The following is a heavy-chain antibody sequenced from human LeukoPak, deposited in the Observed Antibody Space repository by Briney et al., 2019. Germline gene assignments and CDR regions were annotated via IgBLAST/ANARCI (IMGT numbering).Heavy chain of an antibody. CDR1: GGSISSYY. Sequence: SETLSLTCTVSGGSISSYYWSWIRQPAGKGLEWIGRIYTSGSTNYNPSLKSRVTMSVDTSKNQFSLKLSSVTAADTAVYYCARDVLSRIVVVPATYNWFDPWGQGTLVTVSS. CDR3: ARDVLSRIVVVPATYNWFDP. CDR2: IYTSGST. J-gene: IGHJ5*02. V-gene: IGHV4-4*07. D-gene: IGHD2-2*01.